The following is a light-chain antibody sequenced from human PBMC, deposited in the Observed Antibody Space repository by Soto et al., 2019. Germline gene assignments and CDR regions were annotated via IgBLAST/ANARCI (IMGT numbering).Light chain of an antibody. Sequence: QSVLTQSPSASASLGASVKLTCTLSSGHSSYAIAWHQQKPKKGPRYLMKLNSDGSHTKGDGIPDRFSGSSSGAERYLTISRLQSDDEADYYCQTWGTGSWVFGGGTKLTVL. CDR3: QTWGTGSWV. V-gene: IGLV4-69*01. CDR1: SGHSSYA. CDR2: LNSDGSH. J-gene: IGLJ3*02.